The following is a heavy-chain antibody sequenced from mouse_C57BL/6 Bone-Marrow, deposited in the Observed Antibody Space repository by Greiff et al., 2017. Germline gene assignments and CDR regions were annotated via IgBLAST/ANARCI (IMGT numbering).Heavy chain of an antibody. CDR1: GYTFTSYW. V-gene: IGHV1-74*01. J-gene: IGHJ4*01. Sequence: VQLLQPGAELVKPGASVKVSCTASGYTFTSYWMHWVKQRPGQGLEWIGRIHPSDCDTNYNPKFKGKATLTVDKSSSSSYMQLSSRTSEDSAVYYCTIPYYGSSHYNAMDYWGRGTSVTVSA. CDR2: IHPSDCDT. D-gene: IGHD1-1*01. CDR3: TIPYYGSSHYNAMDY.